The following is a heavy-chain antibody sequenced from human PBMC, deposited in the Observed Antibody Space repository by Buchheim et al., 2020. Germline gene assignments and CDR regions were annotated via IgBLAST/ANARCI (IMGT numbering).Heavy chain of an antibody. CDR2: IIPIFGTA. V-gene: IGHV1-69*01. D-gene: IGHD2-2*01. CDR3: AGELYCSSTSCWDGAGWFDP. Sequence: QVQLVQSGAEVKKPGSSVKVPCKASGGTFSSYAISWVRQAPGQGLEWMGGIIPIFGTANYAQKFQGRVTITADESTSTAYMELSSLRSEDTAVYYCAGELYCSSTSCWDGAGWFDPWGQGTL. CDR1: GGTFSSYA. J-gene: IGHJ5*02.